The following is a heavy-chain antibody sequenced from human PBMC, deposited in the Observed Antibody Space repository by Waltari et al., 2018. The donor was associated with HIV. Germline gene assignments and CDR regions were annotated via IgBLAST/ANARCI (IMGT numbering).Heavy chain of an antibody. Sequence: EVQLVESGGGLVKPGGSLRLSCAASGFTFSNFSMNWVRQAPGKGVGWVSSISSGSSYIYYADSVKGRFTISRDNAKNSLYLQMNSLRVEDTAVYYCARVNTMVQGVRVYYYGMDVWGQGTTVTVSS. CDR3: ARVNTMVQGVRVYYYGMDV. CDR2: ISSGSSYI. D-gene: IGHD3-10*01. J-gene: IGHJ6*02. CDR1: GFTFSNFS. V-gene: IGHV3-21*01.